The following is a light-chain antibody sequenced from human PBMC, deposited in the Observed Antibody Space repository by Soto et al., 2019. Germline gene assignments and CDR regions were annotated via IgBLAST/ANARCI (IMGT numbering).Light chain of an antibody. V-gene: IGLV2-18*02. Sequence: QSLLTQPPSVSGSPGQSVTISCTGTSSDVGSYNRVSWYQQPPGTAPKLMIYEVSNRPSGVPDRFSGSKSGNTASLTISGLQAEDEADYYCSSYTSISTYVFGTGTKVTVL. J-gene: IGLJ1*01. CDR1: SSDVGSYNR. CDR3: SSYTSISTYV. CDR2: EVS.